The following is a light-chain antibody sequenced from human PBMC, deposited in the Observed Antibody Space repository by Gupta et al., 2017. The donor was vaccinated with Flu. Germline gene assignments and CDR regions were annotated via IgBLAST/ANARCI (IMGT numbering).Light chain of an antibody. CDR3: MQALHTPRS. V-gene: IGKV2-28*01. CDR1: QSLLHSNGYNY. Sequence: DILMTQSPLSLPVTPGEPASISCRSSQSLLHSNGYNYLDWYFQKPGQSPQILIYLGSNRASGVPDRFSGSGSGTDFTLKISRVEADDVGIYYCMQALHTPRSFGRGTKLEIK. CDR2: LGS. J-gene: IGKJ2*04.